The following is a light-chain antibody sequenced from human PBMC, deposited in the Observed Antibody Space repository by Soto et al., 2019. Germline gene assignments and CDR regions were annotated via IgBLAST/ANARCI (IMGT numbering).Light chain of an antibody. CDR3: NSYTNSDADV. J-gene: IGLJ1*01. Sequence: QSVLTQPASVSGSPGQSITISCTGTSSDVGAYNYVSWYQQHPGKAPKLMIYDVSNRPSGVSNRFSGSKSGNTASLTISGLQAEDEADYYSNSYTNSDADVFGDGTQVTVL. V-gene: IGLV2-14*01. CDR1: SSDVGAYNY. CDR2: DVS.